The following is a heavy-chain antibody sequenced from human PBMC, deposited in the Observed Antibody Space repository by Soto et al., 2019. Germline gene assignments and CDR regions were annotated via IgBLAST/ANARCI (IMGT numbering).Heavy chain of an antibody. CDR3: GRANRFLYNYIDN. V-gene: IGHV3-74*01. CDR1: GFTFSSYW. D-gene: IGHD1-1*01. CDR2: INSDGSRT. Sequence: EVQLVVSGGGLVQPGGSLRLSCAASGFTFSSYWMHWVRQVPGKGLVWVSHINSDGSRTNYADSVKGRFTVSRDNAKNTLYLQVNSLRAEDTAVYYCGRANRFLYNYIDNWGQGTLVTVSS. J-gene: IGHJ4*02.